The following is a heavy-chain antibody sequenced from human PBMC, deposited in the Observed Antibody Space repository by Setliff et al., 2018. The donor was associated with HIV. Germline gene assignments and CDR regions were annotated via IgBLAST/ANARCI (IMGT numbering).Heavy chain of an antibody. CDR3: ARRVSGSYYPYFDY. J-gene: IGHJ4*02. CDR2: IRSKANRYTT. Sequence: PGESLKISCRASGFTFSVSAIHWVRQVPGVGLEWVGRIRSKANRYTTTYAASVKGRFTVSRDDSENMAYLQMNSLNIEDTAIYYCARRVSGSYYPYFDYWGQGTLVTVSS. CDR1: GFTFSVSA. D-gene: IGHD1-26*01. V-gene: IGHV3-73*01.